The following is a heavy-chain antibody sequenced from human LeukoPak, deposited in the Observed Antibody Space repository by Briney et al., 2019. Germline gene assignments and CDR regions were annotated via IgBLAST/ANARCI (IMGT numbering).Heavy chain of an antibody. CDR1: GFTCSSYS. V-gene: IGHV3-21*01. Sequence: GGSLRLSCAASGFTCSSYSMNWVHQAPGKGLEWVSSISSSSSYIYYADSVKGRFTISRDNAKNSLYLQMNSLRAEDTAVYYCARENCSSTSCLSHAFDIWGQGTMVTVSS. CDR3: ARENCSSTSCLSHAFDI. D-gene: IGHD2-2*01. J-gene: IGHJ3*02. CDR2: ISSSSSYI.